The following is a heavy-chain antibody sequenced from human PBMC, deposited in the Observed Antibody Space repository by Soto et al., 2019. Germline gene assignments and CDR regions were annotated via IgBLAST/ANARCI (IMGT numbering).Heavy chain of an antibody. Sequence: QVQGVHSGAEVKKTGSSVRVSCNASGGTSSSYAITWMRQAPGQGLEWMGGIIPILDTTDYAQKFQGRVTFTADESTSTVYMELSSLTSEDTAVYYCASGGTTVNRRFDFWGQGTLVTVSS. D-gene: IGHD4-4*01. CDR3: ASGGTTVNRRFDF. CDR1: GGTSSSYA. CDR2: IIPILDTT. J-gene: IGHJ4*02. V-gene: IGHV1-69*01.